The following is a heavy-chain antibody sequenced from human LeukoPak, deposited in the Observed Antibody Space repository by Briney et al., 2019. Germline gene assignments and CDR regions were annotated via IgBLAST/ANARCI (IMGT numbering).Heavy chain of an antibody. CDR1: GGSISSYY. D-gene: IGHD6-19*01. Sequence: ETLSLTCTVSGGSISSYYWSWIRQPPGKGLEWIGYIYYSGSTNYNPSLKSRVTISVDTSKNQFSLKLSSVTAADTAVYYCARITVAGAFDYWGQGTLVTVSS. J-gene: IGHJ4*02. CDR3: ARITVAGAFDY. CDR2: IYYSGST. V-gene: IGHV4-59*01.